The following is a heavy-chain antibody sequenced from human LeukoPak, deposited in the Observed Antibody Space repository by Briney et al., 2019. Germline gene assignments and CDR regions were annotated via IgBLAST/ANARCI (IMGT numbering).Heavy chain of an antibody. Sequence: SETLSLTCTVSGYSISSGYYWGWIRQPPGKGLEWIGEINHSGSTNYNPSLKSRVTISVDTSKNQFSLKLSSVTAADTAVYYCARHRAAAGIMVHSVLGYWGQGTLVTVSS. J-gene: IGHJ4*02. CDR2: INHSGST. CDR1: GYSISSGYY. D-gene: IGHD6-13*01. V-gene: IGHV4-38-2*02. CDR3: ARHRAAAGIMVHSVLGY.